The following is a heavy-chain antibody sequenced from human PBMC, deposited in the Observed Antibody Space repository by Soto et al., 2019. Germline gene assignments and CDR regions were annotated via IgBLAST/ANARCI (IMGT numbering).Heavy chain of an antibody. CDR1: GGSISSSSYY. CDR3: ATLGVPGNNWFDP. D-gene: IGHD1-1*01. V-gene: IGHV4-39*01. CDR2: IYYSGST. J-gene: IGHJ5*02. Sequence: QLQLQESGPGLVKPSETLSLTCTVSGGSISSSSYYWGWIRQPPGKGLEWIGSIYYSGSTHYNPSLKSRVTISVDTSKNQFSLKLSSVTAADTAVYYCATLGVPGNNWFDPWGQGTLVTVSS.